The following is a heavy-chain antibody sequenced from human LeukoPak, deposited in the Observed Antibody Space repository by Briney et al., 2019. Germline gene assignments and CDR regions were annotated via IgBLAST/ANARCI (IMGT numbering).Heavy chain of an antibody. D-gene: IGHD6-13*01. J-gene: IGHJ4*02. V-gene: IGHV3-43*01. Sequence: GGSLRLSCAASGFTFDDYDMFWVRQAPGKGLEWVSLISWDGASTKYADSVKGRFTISRDNSKNSLYPQMNSLRTEDTALYYCAKRPTPGYSSSWYIVHWGQGTLVTVSS. CDR2: ISWDGAST. CDR3: AKRPTPGYSSSWYIVH. CDR1: GFTFDDYD.